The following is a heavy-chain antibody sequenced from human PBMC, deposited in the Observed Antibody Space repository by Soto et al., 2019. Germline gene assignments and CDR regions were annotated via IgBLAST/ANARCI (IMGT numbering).Heavy chain of an antibody. CDR2: IYYSGST. CDR1: GGSISSSSYY. CDR3: ASLYYDSSGEGMDV. V-gene: IGHV4-39*01. Sequence: SETLSLNCTVSGGSISSSSYYWGWIRQPPGKGLEWIGSIYYSGSTHYNPSLKSRVTISVDTSKNQFSLKLSSVTAADTAVYYCASLYYDSSGEGMDVWGQGTTVT. J-gene: IGHJ6*02. D-gene: IGHD3-22*01.